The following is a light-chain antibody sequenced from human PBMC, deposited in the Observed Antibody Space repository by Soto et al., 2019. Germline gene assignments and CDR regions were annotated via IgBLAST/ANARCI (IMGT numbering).Light chain of an antibody. CDR3: QQSYTTPLT. V-gene: IGKV1-39*01. CDR1: QTINTY. CDR2: DAS. Sequence: DIQMTQSLSSLSASVGDRVTITCRARQTINTYLNWYQQTPGTAPKLLIYDASSLQSGVPSRFRGSGSGTDFTLTITSLQPEDFATYYCQQSYTTPLTFGGGTKVEVK. J-gene: IGKJ4*01.